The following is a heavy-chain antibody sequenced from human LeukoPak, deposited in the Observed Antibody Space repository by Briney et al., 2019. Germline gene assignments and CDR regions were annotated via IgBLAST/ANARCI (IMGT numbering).Heavy chain of an antibody. CDR3: ARDYSGENVFDI. CDR2: IETAGET. J-gene: IGHJ3*02. D-gene: IGHD3-16*01. Sequence: GGSLRHSCVASGFTFRNYDMHWVRQATGKGLEWVSAIETAGETHYAGSVKGRFTISRENAKSSLYLQMNSLRAGDTAVYYCARDYSGENVFDIWGQGTPVTVSS. V-gene: IGHV3-13*04. CDR1: GFTFRNYD.